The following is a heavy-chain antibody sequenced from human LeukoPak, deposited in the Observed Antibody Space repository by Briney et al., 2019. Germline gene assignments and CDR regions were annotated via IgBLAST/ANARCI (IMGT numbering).Heavy chain of an antibody. CDR2: IIPIFGTA. CDR3: AREPEEYRLINRNYYYYGMDV. CDR1: GGTFSSYA. D-gene: IGHD2-2*02. J-gene: IGHJ6*02. Sequence: GASVKVSCKASGGTFSSYAISWVRQAPGQGLEWMGGIIPIFGTANYAQKFQGRVTITADESTSTAYMELSSLRSEDTAVYYCAREPEEYRLINRNYYYYGMDVWGQGTTVTVSS. V-gene: IGHV1-69*01.